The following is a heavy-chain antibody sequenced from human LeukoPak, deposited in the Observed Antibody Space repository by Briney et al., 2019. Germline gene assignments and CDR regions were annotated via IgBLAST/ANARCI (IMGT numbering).Heavy chain of an antibody. CDR1: GFTISSYG. CDR2: IWYDGSNK. D-gene: IGHD6-19*01. V-gene: IGHV3-30*02. CDR3: AKDIEEWLVKGGGCFDY. J-gene: IGHJ4*02. Sequence: GGSLRLSCAASGFTISSYGMHWVRQAPGKGLEWVAIIWYDGSNKYYADSVKGRFTISRDNSKNTLYLQMNSLRAEDTAVYYCAKDIEEWLVKGGGCFDYWGQGTLVTVSS.